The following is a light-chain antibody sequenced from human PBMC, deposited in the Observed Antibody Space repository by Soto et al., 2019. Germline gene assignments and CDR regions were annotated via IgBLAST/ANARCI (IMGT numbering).Light chain of an antibody. CDR1: QNIRNY. J-gene: IGKJ2*01. Sequence: DIQMTQSPSSLSASVGDRVTITCRASQNIRNYLNWYQQRPGKTPNLLVYAASTLRGGVPSRFSGSGSGTVFTLPINSLQPEDFATYYCQQIHSTSSYTFGQGTRVDIK. CDR3: QQIHSTSSYT. V-gene: IGKV1-39*01. CDR2: AAS.